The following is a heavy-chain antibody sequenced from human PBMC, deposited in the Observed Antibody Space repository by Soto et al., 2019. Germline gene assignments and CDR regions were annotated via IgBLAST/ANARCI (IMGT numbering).Heavy chain of an antibody. CDR3: ARGETYLGV. V-gene: IGHV1-69*01. Sequence: QVQLVQSGAEVKKPGSSVKVSCKTSRDTFNKYAFNWVRQAPGQGLEWMGWIIPIFSSRNYAEKFQVRVTITADDYTSTAYLELRRLRFEDTAVYNCARGETYLGVWGQGTTVTGSS. J-gene: IGHJ6*02. D-gene: IGHD3-16*01. CDR2: IIPIFSSR. CDR1: RDTFNKYA.